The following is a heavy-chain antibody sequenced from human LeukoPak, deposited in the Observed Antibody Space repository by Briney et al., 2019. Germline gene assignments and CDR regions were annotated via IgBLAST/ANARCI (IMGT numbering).Heavy chain of an antibody. J-gene: IGHJ1*01. CDR2: INPDGRDT. CDR1: GFIFNKAW. Sequence: GGSLRLSCEASGFIFNKAWMSWVRQAPGKGLEWVAHINPDGRDTYYVDSVKGRFTISRDNAQNSMYLQMNSLRVEDTAVYYCTSWGDTTAEYFQRWGQGTLVTVSS. V-gene: IGHV3-7*01. CDR3: TSWGDTTAEYFQR. D-gene: IGHD2-21*02.